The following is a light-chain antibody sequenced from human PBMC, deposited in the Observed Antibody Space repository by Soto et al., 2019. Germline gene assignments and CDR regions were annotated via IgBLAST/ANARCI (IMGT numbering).Light chain of an antibody. CDR3: QHRINWPT. Sequence: ERVLTQSPCTLSLYPGERATLSCRASQSVSSSYLAWYQQKPGQAPRLLISGASNRATGIPERFSGSGSGTDFTLTIARLEPQDCAVYHCQHRINWPTFDQGTRLEIK. CDR2: GAS. CDR1: QSVSSSY. V-gene: IGKV3D-20*02. J-gene: IGKJ5*01.